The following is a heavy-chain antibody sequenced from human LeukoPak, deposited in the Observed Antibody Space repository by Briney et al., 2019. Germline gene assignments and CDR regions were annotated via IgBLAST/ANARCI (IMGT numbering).Heavy chain of an antibody. V-gene: IGHV4-34*01. J-gene: IGHJ5*02. Sequence: SETLSLTCAVYGGSFSGYYWSWIRQPPGKGLEWIGEINHSGSTNYNPSLKSRGTISVDTSKNQFSLKLSSVTAADTAVYYCARDRDQSSGSYWEYNWFDPWGQGTLVTVSS. CDR1: GGSFSGYY. CDR3: ARDRDQSSGSYWEYNWFDP. D-gene: IGHD1-26*01. CDR2: INHSGST.